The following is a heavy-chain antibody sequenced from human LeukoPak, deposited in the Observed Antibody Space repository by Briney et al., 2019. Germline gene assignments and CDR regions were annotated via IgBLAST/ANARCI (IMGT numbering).Heavy chain of an antibody. V-gene: IGHV3-30*18. Sequence: QSGGSLRLSCAASGFTFSSYGMHWVRQAPGKGLEWVAVISYDGSNKYYADSVKGRFTISRDNSKNTLYLQMNSLRAEDTAVYYCAKPHNWNYARAGDYWGQGTLVTVSS. CDR1: GFTFSSYG. CDR3: AKPHNWNYARAGDY. J-gene: IGHJ4*02. D-gene: IGHD1-7*01. CDR2: ISYDGSNK.